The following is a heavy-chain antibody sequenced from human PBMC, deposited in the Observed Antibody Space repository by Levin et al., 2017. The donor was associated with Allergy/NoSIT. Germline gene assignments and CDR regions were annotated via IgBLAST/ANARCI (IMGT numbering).Heavy chain of an antibody. D-gene: IGHD2-15*01. V-gene: IGHV3-48*01. CDR3: ARDEGYCSGGSCYRDAFDI. Sequence: GGSLRLSCAASGFTFSSYSMNWVRQAPGKGLEWVSYISSSSSTIYYADSVKGRFTISRDNAKNSLYLQMNSLRAEDTAVYYCARDEGYCSGGSCYRDAFDIWGQGTMVTVSS. CDR2: ISSSSSTI. J-gene: IGHJ3*02. CDR1: GFTFSSYS.